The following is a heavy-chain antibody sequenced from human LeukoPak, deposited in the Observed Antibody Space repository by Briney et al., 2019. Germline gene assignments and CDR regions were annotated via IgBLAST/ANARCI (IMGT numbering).Heavy chain of an antibody. CDR3: AKMRRGWGLFDS. D-gene: IGHD6-19*01. CDR1: GFTFSTYA. Sequence: PGGSLRLSCAAFGFTFSTYAMSWVRQAPGKGLEWVAHISGSGGATYYADSVRGRFTLSRDNSENTVHMQMKSLTAEDTAIYYCAKMRRGWGLFDSWGQGTLVTVSS. CDR2: ISGSGGAT. J-gene: IGHJ4*02. V-gene: IGHV3-23*01.